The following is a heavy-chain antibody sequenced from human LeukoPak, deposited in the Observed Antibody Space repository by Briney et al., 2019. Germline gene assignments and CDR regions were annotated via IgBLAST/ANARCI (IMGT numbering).Heavy chain of an antibody. D-gene: IGHD1-26*01. Sequence: GSLSLSCAASGFTFTAYNMNWVRQPPGKGLEWIGEINHSGSTKSNPSLKSRVTISVDTSKNQFSLTLSSVSAADTAVYYCARVPVNIWENWFDPWGQGTLVTVSS. CDR3: ARVPVNIWENWFDP. V-gene: IGHV4-34*01. CDR2: INHSGST. CDR1: GFTFTAYN. J-gene: IGHJ5*02.